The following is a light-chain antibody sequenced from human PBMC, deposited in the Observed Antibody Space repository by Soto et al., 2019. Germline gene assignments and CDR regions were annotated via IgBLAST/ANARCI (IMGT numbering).Light chain of an antibody. CDR2: EVT. CDR1: RSDVGGYNY. J-gene: IGLJ1*01. Sequence: QSVLTQPPSASGSPGQSVTISCTGTRSDVGGYNYVSWYQQHPGKAPKLILYEVTKRPSGVPDRFSGSKSGNTAFLAVSGLQAEDEADYYCSSYAGTTAVFGTGTKVTVL. CDR3: SSYAGTTAV. V-gene: IGLV2-8*01.